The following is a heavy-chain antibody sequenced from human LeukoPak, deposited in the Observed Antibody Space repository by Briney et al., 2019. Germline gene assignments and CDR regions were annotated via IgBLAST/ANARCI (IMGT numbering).Heavy chain of an antibody. CDR1: GVSISSYY. D-gene: IGHD3-22*01. CDR2: IYYSGST. J-gene: IGHJ4*02. Sequence: SETLSLTCTVSGVSISSYYWSWIRQPPGKGLEWIGYIYYSGSTNYNPSLKSGVTISVDTSKNQFSLKLSSVTAADTAVYYCARGSGYYLDFDYWGQGTLVTVSS. V-gene: IGHV4-59*01. CDR3: ARGSGYYLDFDY.